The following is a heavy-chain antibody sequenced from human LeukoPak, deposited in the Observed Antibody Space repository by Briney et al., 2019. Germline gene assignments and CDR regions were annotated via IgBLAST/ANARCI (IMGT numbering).Heavy chain of an antibody. CDR2: IYSGGST. J-gene: IGHJ4*02. CDR1: GFNFNTYT. V-gene: IGHV3-66*04. D-gene: IGHD5-18*01. Sequence: PGGSLRLSCAASGFNFNTYTMNWVRQAPGKGLEWVSMIYSGGSTYYADSVKSRFTISRDNSKNTLDLQMNSLRAEDTAVYYCARRGHGYGSPFDYWGQGTLVTVSS. CDR3: ARRGHGYGSPFDY.